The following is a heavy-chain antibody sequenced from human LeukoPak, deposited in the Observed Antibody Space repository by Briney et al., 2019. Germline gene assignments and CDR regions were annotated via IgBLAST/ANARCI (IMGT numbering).Heavy chain of an antibody. D-gene: IGHD6-19*01. Sequence: GGSLRLSCAAAGFTFSSYGMHWVRQAPGKGLEWVAVIWLDGSNKYYADSVKGRFTISRENSTHTLYLQMNSLRAEDTAVYYCARDRYSSGWPDYWGQGTLVTVSS. CDR2: IWLDGSNK. CDR3: ARDRYSSGWPDY. J-gene: IGHJ4*02. CDR1: GFTFSSYG. V-gene: IGHV3-33*01.